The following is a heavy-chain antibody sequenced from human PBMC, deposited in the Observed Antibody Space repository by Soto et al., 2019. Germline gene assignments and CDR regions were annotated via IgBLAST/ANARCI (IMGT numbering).Heavy chain of an antibody. J-gene: IGHJ3*02. D-gene: IGHD5-18*01. CDR2: INHSGST. CDR3: ARSLRGYSYGFRAFDI. V-gene: IGHV4-34*01. Sequence: TSETLSLTCGVYGRSFSGYYWSWIRQPPGQGLEWIGEINHSGSTNYNPSLKSRVTISVDTSKNRFSLKLSSVTAADTAVYYCARSLRGYSYGFRAFDIWGKGTMVTVSS. CDR1: GRSFSGYY.